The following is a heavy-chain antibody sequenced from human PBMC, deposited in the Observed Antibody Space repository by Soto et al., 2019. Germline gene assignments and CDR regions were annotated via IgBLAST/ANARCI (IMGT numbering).Heavy chain of an antibody. CDR1: GFTFSSYG. CDR3: VKERYAQLWLEDYGMDV. V-gene: IGHV3-30*18. J-gene: IGHJ6*02. Sequence: GGSLRLSCAASGFTFSSYGIHWVRQAPGKGLEWVALISYDGTDKYYADSVKGRFTISRDNSKNTLYQQMSSLGPEDTAVYYCVKERYAQLWLEDYGMDVWGQGTTVTVSS. D-gene: IGHD5-18*01. CDR2: ISYDGTDK.